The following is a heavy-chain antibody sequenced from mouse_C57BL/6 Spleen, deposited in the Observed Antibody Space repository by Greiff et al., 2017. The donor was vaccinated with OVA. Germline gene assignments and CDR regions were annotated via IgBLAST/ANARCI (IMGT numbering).Heavy chain of an antibody. CDR3: ARYYGSTGYFDV. Sequence: EVQLKESGPVLVKPGASVKMSCKASGYTFTDYYMNWVKQSHGKSLEWIGVINPYNGGTSYNQKFKGKATLTVDKSSSTAYMELNSLTSEDSAVYYCARYYGSTGYFDVWGTGTTVTVSS. CDR1: GYTFTDYY. J-gene: IGHJ1*03. V-gene: IGHV1-19*01. CDR2: INPYNGGT. D-gene: IGHD1-1*01.